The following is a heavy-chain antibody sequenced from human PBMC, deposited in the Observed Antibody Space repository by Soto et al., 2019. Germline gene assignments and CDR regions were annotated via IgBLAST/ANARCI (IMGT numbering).Heavy chain of an antibody. J-gene: IGHJ4*02. D-gene: IGHD4-17*01. CDR1: GGSISSGGYN. CDR2: IYYSGST. Sequence: PSETLSLTCTVSGGSISSGGYNWSWIRQHPGKGLEWIGYIYYSGSTYYNPSLKSRVTISVDTSKNQFSLKLSSVTAADTAVYYCARVSPVTTDFDYWGQGTLVTVSS. V-gene: IGHV4-31*03. CDR3: ARVSPVTTDFDY.